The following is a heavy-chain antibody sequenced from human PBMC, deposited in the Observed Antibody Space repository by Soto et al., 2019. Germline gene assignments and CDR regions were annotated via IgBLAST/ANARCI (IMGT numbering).Heavy chain of an antibody. J-gene: IGHJ6*02. CDR3: ARIVDTAMVTRDYYYYGMDV. D-gene: IGHD5-18*01. CDR1: GGTFSSYA. Sequence: SVKVSSKASGGTFSSYAISWVRQAPGQGLEWMGGIIPIFGTANYAQKFQGRVTITADESTSTAYMELSSLRSEDTAVYYCARIVDTAMVTRDYYYYGMDVWGQGTTVTVSS. CDR2: IIPIFGTA. V-gene: IGHV1-69*13.